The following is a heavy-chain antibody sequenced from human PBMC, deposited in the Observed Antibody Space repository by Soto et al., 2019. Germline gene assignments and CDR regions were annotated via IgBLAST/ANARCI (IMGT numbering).Heavy chain of an antibody. V-gene: IGHV4-39*01. J-gene: IGHJ4*02. D-gene: IGHD6-6*01. CDR2: IYYSGNT. CDR1: SASLSSSTYY. Sequence: SASLSSSTYYWSWIRQPPGRGPEWIGSIYYSGNTYYKPSLKSRVSISIDTSRNQFSLKLTSVTAADTGVYYCASSSPFHYWGPGILVTVSS. CDR3: ASSSPFHY.